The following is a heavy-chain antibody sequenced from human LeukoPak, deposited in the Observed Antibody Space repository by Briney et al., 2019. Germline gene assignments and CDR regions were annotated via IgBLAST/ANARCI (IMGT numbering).Heavy chain of an antibody. D-gene: IGHD3-3*01. Sequence: SVKVSCKASGGTFSSYAISWVRQAPGQGLEWMGRIIPIFGIANYAQKFQGRVTITADKSTSTAYMKLSSLRSEDTAVYYCARVGRRFLEWSLDVWGQGTTVTVSS. CDR2: IIPIFGIA. CDR3: ARVGRRFLEWSLDV. CDR1: GGTFSSYA. V-gene: IGHV1-69*04. J-gene: IGHJ6*02.